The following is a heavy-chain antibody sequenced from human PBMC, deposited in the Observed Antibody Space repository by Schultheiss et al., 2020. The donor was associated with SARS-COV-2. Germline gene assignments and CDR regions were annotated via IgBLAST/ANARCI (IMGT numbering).Heavy chain of an antibody. J-gene: IGHJ4*02. CDR2: ISGSGGST. V-gene: IGHV3-23*01. CDR3: AKHFSSSSVSGILDY. CDR1: GFTFSSYA. Sequence: GGSLRLSCAASGFTFSSYAMSWVRQAPGKGLEWVSAISGSGGSTYYADSVKGRFTISRDNSKNTLYLQMNSLRAEDTAVYYCAKHFSSSSVSGILDYWGQGTLVTVSS. D-gene: IGHD6-6*01.